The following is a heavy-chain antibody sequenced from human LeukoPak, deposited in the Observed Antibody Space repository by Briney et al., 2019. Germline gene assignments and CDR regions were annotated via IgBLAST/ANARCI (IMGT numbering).Heavy chain of an antibody. V-gene: IGHV4-39*01. CDR1: GGSISSSSYY. CDR3: ARQWYNWNVDWFDS. CDR2: MYYSGST. D-gene: IGHD1-1*01. Sequence: KPSETLSLTCTVSGGSISSSSYYWGWIRQPPGKGLEWIGSMYYSGSTYYNPSLKSRVTISVEKSKKQFSLKLSSVTAADTAVYYCARQWYNWNVDWFDSWGQGTLVTVSS. J-gene: IGHJ5*01.